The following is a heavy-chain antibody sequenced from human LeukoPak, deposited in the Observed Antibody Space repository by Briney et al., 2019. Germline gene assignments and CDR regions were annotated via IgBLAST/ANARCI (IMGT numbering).Heavy chain of an antibody. CDR1: GGSLTNYY. J-gene: IGHJ3*02. D-gene: IGHD4-17*01. Sequence: PSEPLSLTCTVSGGSLTNYYWNWFRQPPGKGLEWIGYIHHSGNPTYNSSRGGRVPILVDTSQNHFSPKLTSVTAADQGVNLFARDRWGNDDYGSAFDIWGQGTLVTVSS. V-gene: IGHV4-59*01. CDR3: ARDRWGNDDYGSAFDI. CDR2: IHHSGNP.